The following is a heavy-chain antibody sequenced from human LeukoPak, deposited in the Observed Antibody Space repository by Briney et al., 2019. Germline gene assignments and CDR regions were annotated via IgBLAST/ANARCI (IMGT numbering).Heavy chain of an antibody. Sequence: GGSLRLSCAASGFTFSSYSMNWVRQAPGKGLEWVSVISGSGVSIHYADSAKGRFTISRDNSKNTLYLQMNSLRAEDTAVYFCAKGTPDYGDYNDSDYFDYWGQGTLVTVSS. D-gene: IGHD4-17*01. V-gene: IGHV3-23*01. CDR2: ISGSGVSI. J-gene: IGHJ4*02. CDR1: GFTFSSYS. CDR3: AKGTPDYGDYNDSDYFDY.